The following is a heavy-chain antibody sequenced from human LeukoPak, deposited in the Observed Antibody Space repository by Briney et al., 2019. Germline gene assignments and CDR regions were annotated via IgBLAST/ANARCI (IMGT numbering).Heavy chain of an antibody. CDR1: GFTVSSNY. V-gene: IGHV3-53*01. J-gene: IGHJ5*02. CDR2: IYSGGAT. D-gene: IGHD1-14*01. CDR3: ARDQVS. Sequence: GGSLRLSCAASGFTVSSNYMSWVRQPPGKGLEWVSVIYSGGATYYADSVKGRFTISRDNSKHTLYLQMNSLRAEDTAVYYCARDQVSWGQGTLVTVSS.